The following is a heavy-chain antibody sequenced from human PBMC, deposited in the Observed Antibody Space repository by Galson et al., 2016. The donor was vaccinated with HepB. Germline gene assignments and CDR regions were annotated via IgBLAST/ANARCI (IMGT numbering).Heavy chain of an antibody. V-gene: IGHV1-46*03. J-gene: IGHJ3*02. CDR2: INPSGGST. CDR1: GYSFTGYY. CDR3: ARVKWLRSPFDM. Sequence: SVKVSCKASGYSFTGYYMHWVRPAPGQGLEWMEMINPSGGSTTYTQKFLGSVTLTRDMSTSTVYMELRSLGSEDTAVYYCARVKWLRSPFDMWGQGTMVTVSS. D-gene: IGHD5-12*01.